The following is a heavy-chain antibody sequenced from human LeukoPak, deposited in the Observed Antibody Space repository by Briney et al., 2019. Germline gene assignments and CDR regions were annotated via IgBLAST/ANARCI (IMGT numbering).Heavy chain of an antibody. D-gene: IGHD4-17*01. CDR3: TTEGDYGDYGFDY. Sequence: PGGSLRLSCAASGFTFSIYTMSWVRQAPGKGLEWVGRIKSKTDGGTTDYAAPVKGRFTISRDDSKNTLYLQMNSLKTEDTAVYYCTTEGDYGDYGFDYWGQGTLVTVSS. J-gene: IGHJ4*02. CDR1: GFTFSIYT. V-gene: IGHV3-15*01. CDR2: IKSKTDGGTT.